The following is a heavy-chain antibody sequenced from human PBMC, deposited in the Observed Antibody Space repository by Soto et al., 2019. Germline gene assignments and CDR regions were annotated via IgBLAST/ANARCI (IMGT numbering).Heavy chain of an antibody. Sequence: QVLLQESGPGLVKPSETLSLTCTVSGASIKAYYWSWIRQPPGKGLEWIGYIYYTGSTNYNPSLKSRVTISIDTSKSQFSLNLSSVTAADTAVYYCARDGSRPNNWFDPWGQGTLVSVSS. D-gene: IGHD1-1*01. CDR2: IYYTGST. J-gene: IGHJ5*02. CDR3: ARDGSRPNNWFDP. CDR1: GASIKAYY. V-gene: IGHV4-59*01.